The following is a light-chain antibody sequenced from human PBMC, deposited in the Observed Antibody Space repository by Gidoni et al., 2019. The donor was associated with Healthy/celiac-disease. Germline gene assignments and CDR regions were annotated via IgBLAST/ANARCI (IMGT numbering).Light chain of an antibody. J-gene: IGLJ2*01. CDR2: DDS. V-gene: IGLV3-21*02. Sequence: SYVLTQPPSVSVPPGQPARITGGGNNIGSKSGHWYQQKPGQAPVLVVYDDSDRPSGIPERFSGSNSGNTATLTISRVEAGDEADYYCQVWDSSSDLVVFGGGTKLTVL. CDR3: QVWDSSSDLVV. CDR1: NIGSKS.